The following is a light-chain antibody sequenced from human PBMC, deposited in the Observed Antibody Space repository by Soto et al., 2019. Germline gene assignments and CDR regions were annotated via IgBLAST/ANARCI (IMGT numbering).Light chain of an antibody. CDR1: ETISTF. V-gene: IGKV1-39*01. CDR3: QQFFSAVLT. J-gene: IGKJ4*01. Sequence: IQLTQSPSSLSASLGDSITITCRASETISTFLNWYQVQPGKAPRLLVYGASYLQVGVPVRFRASGSGTLFTLTIDNLQREDLASYFCQQFFSAVLTFGGGTRVDI. CDR2: GAS.